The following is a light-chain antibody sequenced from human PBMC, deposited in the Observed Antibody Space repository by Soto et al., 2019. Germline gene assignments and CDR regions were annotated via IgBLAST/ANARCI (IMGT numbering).Light chain of an antibody. Sequence: IVLTQSPGTLSLSPVERATLSCRASQTVIRNYLSWHQQKPGQPPRLLASGASSMATGLPDRFNGSGSGTALTPSISSLGPEDSAVYYCQQRGDRHPINFGQGKRLEI. V-gene: IGKV3D-20*02. J-gene: IGKJ5*01. CDR3: QQRGDRHPIN. CDR2: GAS. CDR1: QTVIRNY.